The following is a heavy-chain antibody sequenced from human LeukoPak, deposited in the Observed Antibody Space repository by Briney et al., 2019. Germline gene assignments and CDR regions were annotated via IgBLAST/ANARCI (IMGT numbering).Heavy chain of an antibody. CDR2: INHSGST. D-gene: IGHD3-3*01. CDR3: ARAFGVVSTDY. J-gene: IGHJ4*02. V-gene: IGHV4-34*01. CDR1: GGSFSGYY. Sequence: PSETLSLTCAVYGGSFSGYYWSWIRQPPGKGLEWIGEINHSGSTSYNPSLKSRVTISVDTPKNQFSLKLSSVTAADTAVYYCARAFGVVSTDYWGQGTLVTVSS.